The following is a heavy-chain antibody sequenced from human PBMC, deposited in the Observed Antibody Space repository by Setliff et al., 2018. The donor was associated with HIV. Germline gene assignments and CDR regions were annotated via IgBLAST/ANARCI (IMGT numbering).Heavy chain of an antibody. CDR2: INPSGGST. Sequence: ASVKVSCKASGYTFTSYYIHWVRQAPGQGLGWMGRINPSGGSTSYAQKFQGRVTMTRDTSTNTVYMELSSLRSEDTAVYYCARDHIAARSVDYWGQGTLVTSPQ. D-gene: IGHD6-6*01. CDR3: ARDHIAARSVDY. CDR1: GYTFTSYY. V-gene: IGHV1-46*01. J-gene: IGHJ4*02.